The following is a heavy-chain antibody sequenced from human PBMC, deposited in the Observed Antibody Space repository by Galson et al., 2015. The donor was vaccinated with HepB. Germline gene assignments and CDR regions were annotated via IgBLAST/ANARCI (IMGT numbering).Heavy chain of an antibody. CDR2: ISGSGHRT. D-gene: IGHD6-19*01. V-gene: IGHV3-23*01. CDR1: GFTFSPYA. J-gene: IGHJ4*02. CDR3: AKDSGSSCGWPLDY. Sequence: SLRLSCAASGFTFSPYAMTWVRQAPGKGLEWVSIISGSGHRTFYADSVKGQFTISRDNSKNTLYLQMNSLTAEDTAVYYCAKDSGSSCGWPLDYWGQGTLVTVSS.